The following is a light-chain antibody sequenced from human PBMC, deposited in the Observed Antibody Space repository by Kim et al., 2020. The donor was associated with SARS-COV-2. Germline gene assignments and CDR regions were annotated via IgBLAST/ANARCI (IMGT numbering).Light chain of an antibody. CDR2: DAS. CDR3: QHRSNWPHT. CDR1: QSVSNY. V-gene: IGKV3-11*01. J-gene: IGKJ2*01. Sequence: SLSPGERATLTCRASQSVSNYLDWYQQKPGQAPRLLIYDASSRAIGIPARFSGSGFGTDFTLTISSLEPGDFAVYYCQHRSNWPHTFGQGTKLEI.